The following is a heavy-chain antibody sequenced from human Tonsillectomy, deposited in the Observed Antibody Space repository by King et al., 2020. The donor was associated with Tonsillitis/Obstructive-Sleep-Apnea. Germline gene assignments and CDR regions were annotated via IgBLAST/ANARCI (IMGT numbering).Heavy chain of an antibody. CDR3: TSREGPQTMRGYGMDV. D-gene: IGHD3-16*01. CDR2: IRSKPNNDAT. CDR1: GFALSGSA. J-gene: IGHJ6*02. Sequence: VQLVESGGGLVQPGGSLKLSCAASGFALSGSAVHWVRQASGKGLEWVGRIRSKPNNDATAYAASVKGRFTIFRDDSKNTAYLQMNSLKTEDTAVYFCTSREGPQTMRGYGMDVWGQGTTVTVAS. V-gene: IGHV3-73*01.